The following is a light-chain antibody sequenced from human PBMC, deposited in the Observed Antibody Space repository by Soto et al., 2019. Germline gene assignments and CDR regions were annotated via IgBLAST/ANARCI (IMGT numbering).Light chain of an antibody. Sequence: QSALTQPASVSGSPGQSITISCTGTSSDVGSYNLVSWYQQHPGKAPKLMIYEGSKRPSGVSNRFLGSKSGNTASLTISGLQAADEGDYYRCSCAVRSPLVVSGGGPTLTVL. CDR2: EGS. CDR1: SSDVGSYNL. CDR3: CSCAVRSPLVV. V-gene: IGLV2-23*01. J-gene: IGLJ2*01.